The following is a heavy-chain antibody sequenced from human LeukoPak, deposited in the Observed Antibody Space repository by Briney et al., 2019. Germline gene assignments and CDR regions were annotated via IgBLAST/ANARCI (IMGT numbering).Heavy chain of an antibody. CDR1: GYTLTELS. Sequence: ASVKVSCKVSGYTLTELSMHWVRQAPGKGLEWMGGFDPEDGETIYAQKFQGRVTMTRDTSISTAYMELSRLRSDDTAVYYCARGPPPDYGGNANWFDPWGQGTLVTVSS. CDR3: ARGPPPDYGGNANWFDP. D-gene: IGHD4-23*01. J-gene: IGHJ5*02. V-gene: IGHV1-24*01. CDR2: FDPEDGET.